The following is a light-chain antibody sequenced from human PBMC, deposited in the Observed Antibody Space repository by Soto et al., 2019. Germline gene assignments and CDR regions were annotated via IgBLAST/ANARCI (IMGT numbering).Light chain of an antibody. CDR2: GNS. J-gene: IGLJ1*01. CDR3: QSYDSSLSVHV. CDR1: SSNIGAGYD. Sequence: QSVLTQPPSVSGAPGQRVTISCTGSSSNIGAGYDVHWYQQLPGTAPKLLIYGNSNRPSGVPDRFSGSKSGTSASLAITGLQAEDEADYCCQSYDSSLSVHVFGTGTKVTVL. V-gene: IGLV1-40*01.